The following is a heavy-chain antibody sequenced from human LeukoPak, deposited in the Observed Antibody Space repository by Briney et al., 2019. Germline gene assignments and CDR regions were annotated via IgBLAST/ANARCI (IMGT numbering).Heavy chain of an antibody. J-gene: IGHJ6*02. CDR1: GFTFGDYA. CDR2: IRSKAYGGTT. V-gene: IGHV3-49*04. Sequence: GRSLRLSCTAYGFTFGDYAMSWDRQAPGKGLEWVGFIRSKAYGGTTEYAASVKGRFTISRDDSKSIAYLQMNSLKTEDTAVYYCTRVRELLYYYYGMDVWGQGTMVTVSS. D-gene: IGHD1-26*01. CDR3: TRVRELLYYYYGMDV.